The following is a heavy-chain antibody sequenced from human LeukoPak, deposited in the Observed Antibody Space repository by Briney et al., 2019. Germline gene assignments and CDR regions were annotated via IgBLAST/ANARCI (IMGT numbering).Heavy chain of an antibody. V-gene: IGHV4-59*01. J-gene: IGHJ3*02. Sequence: SETLSLTCTVSGGSISSYYWSWIRQPPGKGLEWIGYIYYSGSTNYNPSLKSRVSISVDTSKNQFSLKLSSVTAADTAVYYCAGGLPDYTENDAFAIWGQGAMVTVSS. D-gene: IGHD3-3*01. CDR3: AGGLPDYTENDAFAI. CDR2: IYYSGST. CDR1: GGSISSYY.